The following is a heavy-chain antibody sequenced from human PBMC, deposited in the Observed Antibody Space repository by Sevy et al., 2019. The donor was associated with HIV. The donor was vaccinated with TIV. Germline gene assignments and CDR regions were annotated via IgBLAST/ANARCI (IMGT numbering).Heavy chain of an antibody. D-gene: IGHD6-6*01. CDR1: GFTFSSYS. CDR2: ISGISNYI. J-gene: IGHJ3*02. V-gene: IGHV3-21*01. CDR3: ARGVQTYDAFDI. Sequence: GESLKISCAASGFTFSSYSMNWVRQAPGKWLEWVSSISGISNYIYYADSVKGRFSISRDNAKNSLYLQMNSLRAEDTAIYYCARGVQTYDAFDIWGQGTMVTVSS.